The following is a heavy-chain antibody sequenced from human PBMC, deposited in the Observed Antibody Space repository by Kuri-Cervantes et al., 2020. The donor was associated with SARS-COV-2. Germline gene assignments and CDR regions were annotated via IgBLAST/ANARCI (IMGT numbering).Heavy chain of an antibody. Sequence: ASVKVSCKASGYTFTGYYMRWVRQAPGQGLEWMGWMNPNSGNTGYAQKFQGRVTITRNTSISTAYMELSSLRSEDTAVYYCARGWQQQLVGDAFDIWGQGTMVTVSS. CDR3: ARGWQQQLVGDAFDI. J-gene: IGHJ3*02. CDR1: GYTFTGYY. CDR2: MNPNSGNT. V-gene: IGHV1-8*03. D-gene: IGHD6-13*01.